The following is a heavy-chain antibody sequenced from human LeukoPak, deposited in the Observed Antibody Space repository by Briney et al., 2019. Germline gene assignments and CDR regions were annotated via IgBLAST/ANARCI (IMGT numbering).Heavy chain of an antibody. CDR1: GYSISSGYY. CDR3: ARHGGGRYCSSTSCFWFDP. J-gene: IGHJ5*02. Sequence: PSETLSLTCAVSGYSISSGYYWGWIRQPPGKGLEWIGSIYHSGSTYYNPSLKGRVTISVDTSKNQFSLKPSSVTAADTAVYYCARHGGGRYCSSTSCFWFDPWGQGTLVTVSS. CDR2: IYHSGST. V-gene: IGHV4-38-2*01. D-gene: IGHD2-2*01.